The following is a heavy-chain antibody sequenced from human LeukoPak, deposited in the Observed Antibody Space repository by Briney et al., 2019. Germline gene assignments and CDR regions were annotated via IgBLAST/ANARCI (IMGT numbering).Heavy chain of an antibody. V-gene: IGHV3-21*04. D-gene: IGHD2-8*01. Sequence: PGGSLRLSCAASGFTFSSYSMNWVRQAPGKGLEWVSSISSSSSYIYYADSVKGRFTISRDNAKNSLYLQMYSLRAEDTAVYYCASWGVPNQDYWGQGTLVTVSS. J-gene: IGHJ4*02. CDR2: ISSSSSYI. CDR3: ASWGVPNQDY. CDR1: GFTFSSYS.